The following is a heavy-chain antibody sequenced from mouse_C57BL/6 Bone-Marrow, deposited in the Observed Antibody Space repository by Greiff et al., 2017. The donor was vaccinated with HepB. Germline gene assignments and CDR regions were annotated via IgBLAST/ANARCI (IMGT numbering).Heavy chain of an antibody. CDR3: ARHAPANWDVGFDY. D-gene: IGHD4-1*01. Sequence: VQGVESGAELVKPGASVKLSCKASGYTFTEYTIHWVKQRSGQGLEWIGWFYPGSGSIKYNEKFKDKATLTADKSSSTVYMELSRLTSEDSAVYLCARHAPANWDVGFDYWGQGTTLTVSS. CDR1: GYTFTEYT. J-gene: IGHJ2*01. V-gene: IGHV1-62-2*01. CDR2: FYPGSGSI.